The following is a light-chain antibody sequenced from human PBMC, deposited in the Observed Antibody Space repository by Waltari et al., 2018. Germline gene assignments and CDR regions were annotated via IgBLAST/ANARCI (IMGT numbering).Light chain of an antibody. J-gene: IGLJ3*02. CDR2: EVS. CDR1: SSDIGHYNY. Sequence: QSALTQPASVSGSPGQSITISCPVTSSDIGHYNYVSWFQQSPGRVPTVIIYEVSNRPAVISGRCAGAKSGNTASLTISGLQPEDEADYYCSSYTSTRILWIFGGGTKLTVL. V-gene: IGLV2-14*03. CDR3: SSYTSTRILWI.